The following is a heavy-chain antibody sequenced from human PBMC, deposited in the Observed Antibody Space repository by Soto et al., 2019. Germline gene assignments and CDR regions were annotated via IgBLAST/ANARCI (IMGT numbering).Heavy chain of an antibody. CDR2: IYHSGST. J-gene: IGHJ6*02. CDR1: GGSISSSNW. V-gene: IGHV4-4*02. D-gene: IGHD1-26*01. Sequence: QVQLQESGPGLVKPSGTLSLTCAVSGGSISSSNWWSWVRQPPGKGLEWIGEIYHSGSTNYNPSLKSRVPISLDKSNKQFSLKLSSVSAADTAVYYCARVSGSYYYGMDVWGQGTTVTVSS. CDR3: ARVSGSYYYGMDV.